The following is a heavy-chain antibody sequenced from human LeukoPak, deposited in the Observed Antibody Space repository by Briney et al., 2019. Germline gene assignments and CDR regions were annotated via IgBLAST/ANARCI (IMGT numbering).Heavy chain of an antibody. CDR2: ISSSSSYI. J-gene: IGHJ4*02. D-gene: IGHD6-6*01. Sequence: GGSLRLSCAASGFTFSSYSMNWVRQAPGKGLEWVSSISSSSSYIYYADSVKGRFTISRDNAKNSLYLQMNSLRAEDTAVYYCARISSSSGLFDYWGQGTLVTVSS. V-gene: IGHV3-21*01. CDR3: ARISSSSGLFDY. CDR1: GFTFSSYS.